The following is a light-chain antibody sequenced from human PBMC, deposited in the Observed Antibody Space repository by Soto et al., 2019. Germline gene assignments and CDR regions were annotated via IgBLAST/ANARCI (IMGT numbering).Light chain of an antibody. Sequence: QAVVTQPPSVSGAPGQRITIACTGTNSNIGAGYDVHWYRQFPGAAPKALLSTKSHRPSGVPDRFSASKSGTSASLAITGLLPEDDDEDYCQSSYSGLVGLVFGTGTQLTVL. CDR2: TKS. CDR3: QSSYSGLVGLV. CDR1: NSNIGAGYD. V-gene: IGLV1-40*01. J-gene: IGLJ2*01.